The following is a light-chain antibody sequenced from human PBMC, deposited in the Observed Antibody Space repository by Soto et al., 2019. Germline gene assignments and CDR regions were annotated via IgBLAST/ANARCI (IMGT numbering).Light chain of an antibody. CDR3: QQYNNWPQT. Sequence: ETMMTQSPDTLSLYLGERATLSCRASQSLRSSLAWYQQKPGQAPRLLIYDASTRATGIPARFSGSGSGTDFTLTISGLQSEDFAVYYCQQYNNWPQTFGQGTKVDIK. V-gene: IGKV3-15*01. CDR1: QSLRSS. J-gene: IGKJ1*01. CDR2: DAS.